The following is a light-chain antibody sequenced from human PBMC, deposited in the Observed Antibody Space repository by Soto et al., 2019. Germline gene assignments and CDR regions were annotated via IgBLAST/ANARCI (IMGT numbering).Light chain of an antibody. J-gene: IGLJ2*01. V-gene: IGLV2-11*01. CDR2: DVT. Sequence: QSALTQPRSVSGSPGQSVTISCTGTSSDVGRYDYVSWYQQHPGKAPKLIIYDVTERPAGVPDRFSGSKSGNTASLTISGLQAEDEADYSCCSFAGSFSYVFGGGTKLT. CDR1: SSDVGRYDY. CDR3: CSFAGSFSYV.